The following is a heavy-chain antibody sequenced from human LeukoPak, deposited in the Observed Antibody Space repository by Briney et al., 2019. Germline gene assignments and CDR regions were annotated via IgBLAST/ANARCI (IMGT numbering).Heavy chain of an antibody. CDR2: IDTSGST. V-gene: IGHV4-4*07. D-gene: IGHD3-22*01. CDR1: GGSMSSYH. CDR3: ARYVVRNAFDI. J-gene: IGHJ3*02. Sequence: SETLSLTCTVSGGSMSSYHWSWIRQPAGKGLGWIGRIDTSGSTNYNFSLKSRVTMSIDTSKNQFSLKLRSATAADTAVYYCARYVVRNAFDIWGQGTMVTVSS.